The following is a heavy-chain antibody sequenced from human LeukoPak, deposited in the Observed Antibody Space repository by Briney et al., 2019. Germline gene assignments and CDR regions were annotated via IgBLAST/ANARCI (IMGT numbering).Heavy chain of an antibody. J-gene: IGHJ6*02. CDR1: GGSFSGYY. CDR3: ARAPRSSPSYYYYYGMDV. D-gene: IGHD6-6*01. V-gene: IGHV4-34*01. Sequence: SETLSLTCAVYGGSFSGYYWSWIRQPPGKGLEWIGEINHSGSTNYNPSLKSRVTISVDTSKNQFSLKLSSVTAADTAVYYCARAPRSSPSYYYYYGMDVWGQGTTVTVSS. CDR2: INHSGST.